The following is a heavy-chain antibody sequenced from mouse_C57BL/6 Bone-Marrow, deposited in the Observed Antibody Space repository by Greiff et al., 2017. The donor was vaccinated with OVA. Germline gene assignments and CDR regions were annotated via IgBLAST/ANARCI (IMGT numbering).Heavy chain of an antibody. CDR3: ARGYYGSSYYFDY. D-gene: IGHD1-1*01. CDR2: IDPSDSYT. CDR1: GYTFTSYW. Sequence: QVQLQQPGAVLVMPGASVKLSCKASGYTFTSYWMHWVKQRPGQGLEWIGEIDPSDSYTNYNQKFKGKSTLTVDKSSSTAYMQLSSLTSEDSAVYYCARGYYGSSYYFDYWGQGTTLTVSS. J-gene: IGHJ2*01. V-gene: IGHV1-69*01.